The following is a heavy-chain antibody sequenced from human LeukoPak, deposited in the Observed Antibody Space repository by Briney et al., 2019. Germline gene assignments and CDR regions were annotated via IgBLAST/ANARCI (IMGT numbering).Heavy chain of an antibody. J-gene: IGHJ4*02. Sequence: PGGSLRLSCAASGXIFXNXXXXXXXXVPXXXXXYXSXXXXNGGITYYAXSVKGRFTISRDNSKNTLYLQMGSLRAEDMAVXYXARGRGYIYGYDYWGQGTLVTVSS. CDR2: XXXNGGIT. D-gene: IGHD5-18*01. CDR3: ARGRGYIYGYDY. V-gene: IGHV3-64*01. CDR1: GXIFXNXX.